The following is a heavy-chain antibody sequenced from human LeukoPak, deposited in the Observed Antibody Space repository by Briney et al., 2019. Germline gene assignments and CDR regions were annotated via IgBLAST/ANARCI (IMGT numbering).Heavy chain of an antibody. CDR3: ASHPGIAAAGFNY. CDR2: ISGSGGST. Sequence: GRSLRLSCAASGFTFSSYAMSWVRQAPGKGLEWVSAISGSGGSTYYADSVKGRFTISRDNSKNTLYLQMNSLRAEDTAVYYCASHPGIAAAGFNYWGQGTLVTVSS. J-gene: IGHJ4*02. V-gene: IGHV3-23*01. CDR1: GFTFSSYA. D-gene: IGHD6-13*01.